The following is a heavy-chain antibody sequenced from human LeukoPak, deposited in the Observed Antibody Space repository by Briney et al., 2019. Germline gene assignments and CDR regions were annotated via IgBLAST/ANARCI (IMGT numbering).Heavy chain of an antibody. CDR1: GFTFDDYA. J-gene: IGHJ4*02. CDR3: AKDMGYGGNSGPFDY. CDR2: ISWNSGSI. D-gene: IGHD4-23*01. V-gene: IGHV3-9*03. Sequence: GGSLRLSCAASGFTFDDYAMHWVRQAPGKGLEWVSGISWNSGSIGYADSVKGRFTISRDNAKNSLYLQMNSLRAEDMALYYCAKDMGYGGNSGPFDYWGQGTLVTVSS.